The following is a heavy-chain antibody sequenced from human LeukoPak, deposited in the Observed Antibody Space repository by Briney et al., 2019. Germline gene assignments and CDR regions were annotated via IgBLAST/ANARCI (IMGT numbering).Heavy chain of an antibody. CDR2: ISGSGSST. Sequence: PGGSLRLSCAGSGFTFSSYSMSWVRQAPGKGLQWVSSISGSGSSTHYADSVKGRFTISRDNSKNTLYLQMNSLRAEDTAVYYCAKGDLENWYYFDYWGQETLVTVSS. J-gene: IGHJ4*02. CDR3: AKGDLENWYYFDY. D-gene: IGHD1-1*01. V-gene: IGHV3-23*01. CDR1: GFTFSSYS.